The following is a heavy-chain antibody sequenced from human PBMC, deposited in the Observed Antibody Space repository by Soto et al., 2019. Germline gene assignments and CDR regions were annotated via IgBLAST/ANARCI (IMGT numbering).Heavy chain of an antibody. CDR2: ISSSGSTI. CDR3: ARHTAMLRSFDY. V-gene: IGHV3-48*03. J-gene: IGHJ4*02. Sequence: PGGSLRLSCAASGFTFNTYAMSWVRQAPGQGLEWVSYISSSGSTIYYADSVKGRFTISRDNAKNSLYLQMNSLRAEDTAVYYCARHTAMLRSFDYWGQGTLVTVSS. CDR1: GFTFNTYA. D-gene: IGHD5-18*01.